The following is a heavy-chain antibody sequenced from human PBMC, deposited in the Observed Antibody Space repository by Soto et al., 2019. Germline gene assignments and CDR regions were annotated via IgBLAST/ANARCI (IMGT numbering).Heavy chain of an antibody. CDR1: GLIFSNYK. Sequence: PGGSLRLSCAASGLIFSNYKMHWVRQAPGKGLEWVSVIYSGGSTYYADSVKGRFTISRDNSKNTLYLQMNSLRAEDTAVYYCARDWYYYDSSGYYPWGQGTLVTVSS. V-gene: IGHV3-53*01. J-gene: IGHJ5*02. CDR3: ARDWYYYDSSGYYP. D-gene: IGHD3-22*01. CDR2: IYSGGST.